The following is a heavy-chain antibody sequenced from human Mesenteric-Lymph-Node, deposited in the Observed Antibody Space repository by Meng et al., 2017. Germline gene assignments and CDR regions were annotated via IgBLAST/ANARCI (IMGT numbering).Heavy chain of an antibody. CDR3: ATLGLGWSGFDF. Sequence: QVQLQQWGAGLLKPSETLPLTCAVYGGSFSNYYWNWIRQSPGKGLEWIGEVSHGGTTNYNPSLKSRVSISVDTSSNQFSLELTSVTAADTAVYYCATLGLGWSGFDFWGQGTLVTVSS. V-gene: IGHV4-34*01. D-gene: IGHD6-19*01. CDR1: GGSFSNYY. J-gene: IGHJ4*02. CDR2: VSHGGTT.